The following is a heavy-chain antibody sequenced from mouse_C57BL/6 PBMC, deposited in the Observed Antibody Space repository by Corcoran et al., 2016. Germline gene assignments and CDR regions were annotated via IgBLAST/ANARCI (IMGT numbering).Heavy chain of an antibody. D-gene: IGHD2-4*01. J-gene: IGHJ3*01. V-gene: IGHV9-3*01. CDR3: ARCPYDYVLAWFAY. CDR1: GYTFTTYG. CDR2: INTYSGVP. Sequence: QIQLVQSGPELKKPGETVKISCKASGYTFTTYGMSWVKQAPGKGLKWMGWINTYSGVPTYADDFKGRFAFSLETSASTAYLKINNLKNEDTATYFCARCPYDYVLAWFAYWGQATLVTVSA.